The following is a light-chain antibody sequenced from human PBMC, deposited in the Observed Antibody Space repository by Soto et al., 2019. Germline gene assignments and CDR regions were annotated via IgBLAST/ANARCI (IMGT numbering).Light chain of an antibody. V-gene: IGKV1-5*03. CDR1: QNINSW. CDR2: EAS. Sequence: DIHMTQSPSTLSASVGDRVTITCRASQNINSWLAWYQQKPGKAPKLLIYEASSLEKGVPARFGGSGSGTEFTLTISSLEPEDFAVYYCQQRNNWPLTFGGGTKVDI. J-gene: IGKJ4*01. CDR3: QQRNNWPLT.